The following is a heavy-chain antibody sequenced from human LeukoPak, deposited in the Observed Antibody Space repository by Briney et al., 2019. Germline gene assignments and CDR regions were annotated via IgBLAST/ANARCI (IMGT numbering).Heavy chain of an antibody. Sequence: PSETLSLTCTVSGRSISSGGYDWSWIRQHPGKGLEWIGYIYYSGSTYYNPSLKSRVTISVDTSKNQFSLKLSSVTAADTAVYYWGRESPLRCIDYWGQGTLVTVSS. CDR1: GRSISSGGYD. D-gene: IGHD5-12*01. V-gene: IGHV4-31*03. J-gene: IGHJ4*02. CDR3: GRESPLRCIDY. CDR2: IYYSGST.